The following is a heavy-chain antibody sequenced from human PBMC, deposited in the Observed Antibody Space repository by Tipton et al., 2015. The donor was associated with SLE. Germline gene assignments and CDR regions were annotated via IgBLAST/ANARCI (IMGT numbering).Heavy chain of an antibody. CDR3: AKRPVTTATVYFDY. V-gene: IGHV3-23*01. CDR1: GFTFRTNA. D-gene: IGHD4-17*01. Sequence: SLRLSCAASGFTFRTNAMDWVRQAPGKGLEWVPSIIDGGTTYYTDAVKGRLTFSSDNSKNTRYRQMNNLRAEDTAVYYCAKRPVTTATVYFDYWGQGTLVTVSS. J-gene: IGHJ4*02. CDR2: IIDGGTT.